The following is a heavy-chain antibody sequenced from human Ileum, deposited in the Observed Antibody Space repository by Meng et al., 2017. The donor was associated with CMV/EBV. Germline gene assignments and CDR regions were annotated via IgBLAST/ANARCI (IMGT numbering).Heavy chain of an antibody. J-gene: IGHJ4*02. CDR1: HYSFTRHS. D-gene: IGHD1-26*01. V-gene: IGHV7-4-1*02. CDR2: LHTNTTHP. CDR3: ARDGLSGRYFDY. Sequence: CQTAHYSFTRHSLNWLRQAPVPGPEWMGWLHTNTTHPTYAQDFTGRFVFSLDTSVNTAYLQISSLKAEDTAVYYCARDGLSGRYFDYWGQGTLVTVSS.